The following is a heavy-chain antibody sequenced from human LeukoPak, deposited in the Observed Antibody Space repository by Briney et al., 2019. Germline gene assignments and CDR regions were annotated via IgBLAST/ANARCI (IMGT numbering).Heavy chain of an antibody. CDR1: GYTFTGYY. CDR2: INPNSGGT. CDR3: ARGMTTVVNYYYYYYMDV. V-gene: IGHV1-2*02. J-gene: IGHJ6*03. D-gene: IGHD4-23*01. Sequence: ASVKVSCKASGYTFTGYYMHWVRQAPGQGLEWMGWINPNSGGTNYAQKFQGRVTMTRDTSISTAYMELSRLRSDDTAVYYCARGMTTVVNYYYYYYMDVWGKGTTVTVSS.